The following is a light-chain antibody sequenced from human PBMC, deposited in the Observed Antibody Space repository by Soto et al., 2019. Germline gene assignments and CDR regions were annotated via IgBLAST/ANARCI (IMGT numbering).Light chain of an antibody. CDR1: QIVASN. J-gene: IGKJ5*01. CDR3: QQYNNWPPGIT. CDR2: GAS. Sequence: EIVMTPSPATMSVSPGSRYTLSWMAHQIVASNLAWYQQKPGQAPRLLIYGASNTATGVPARFSGSGSGTEFTLTISSLQSEDFAVYYCQQYNNWPPGITFGQGTRVEIK. V-gene: IGKV3-15*01.